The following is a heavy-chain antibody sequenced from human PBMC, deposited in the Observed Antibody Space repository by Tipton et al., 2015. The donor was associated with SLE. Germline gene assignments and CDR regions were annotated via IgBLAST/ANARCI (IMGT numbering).Heavy chain of an antibody. CDR1: GGSINSYY. Sequence: TLSLTCTVSGGSINSYYWSWIRQPPGKGLEWIGYIYYSGSTTYSPSLKSRVTMSVDTSKNQFSLKLSSVTAADTAVYYCARVFYDSSAYPYWYFDLWGRGTLVTVSS. D-gene: IGHD3-22*01. CDR2: IYYSGST. V-gene: IGHV4-59*08. J-gene: IGHJ2*01. CDR3: ARVFYDSSAYPYWYFDL.